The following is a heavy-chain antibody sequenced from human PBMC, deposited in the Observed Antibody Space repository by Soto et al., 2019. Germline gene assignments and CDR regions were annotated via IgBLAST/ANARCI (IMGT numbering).Heavy chain of an antibody. J-gene: IGHJ4*02. CDR2: ISSISSYI. Sequence: GPLRLSGAASGVTFRSYSMNWVRHAQGKGLEWVSSISSISSYIYYADSVKGRFTISRDNAKNSLYLQMNSLRAEDTAVYYSARDGYKSSSWRFNYWAQGTLVTVPS. CDR1: GVTFRSYS. V-gene: IGHV3-21*01. D-gene: IGHD6-13*01. CDR3: ARDGYKSSSWRFNY.